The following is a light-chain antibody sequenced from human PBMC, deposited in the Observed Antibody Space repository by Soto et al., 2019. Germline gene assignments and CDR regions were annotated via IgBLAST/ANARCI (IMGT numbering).Light chain of an antibody. J-gene: IGLJ3*02. Sequence: QSVLTQPPSASGTPGQWVPISCSGSRSTIGTNTVNWYQHVPGTAPKLLIYSNNQRPSGVPDRFSGSKAGPSASLAISGPQSEEGRDNYCATWDADLKDPVFGGGTNVTVL. CDR2: SNN. CDR3: ATWDADLKDPV. V-gene: IGLV1-44*01. CDR1: RSTIGTNT.